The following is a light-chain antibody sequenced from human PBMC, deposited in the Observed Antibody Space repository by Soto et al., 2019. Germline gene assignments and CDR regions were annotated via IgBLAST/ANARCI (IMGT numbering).Light chain of an antibody. CDR3: QKYHRSSIT. Sequence: AIRMTQSPSSFSPSTGDRVTITFRASQGISTYLAWYQQKPGRAPKPLIFAICTLQSGGPSRFSGSGSGTDFTLTISSLLSEDFATYYCQKYHRSSITFGQGTRLEIK. CDR1: QGISTY. CDR2: AIC. J-gene: IGKJ5*01. V-gene: IGKV1-8*01.